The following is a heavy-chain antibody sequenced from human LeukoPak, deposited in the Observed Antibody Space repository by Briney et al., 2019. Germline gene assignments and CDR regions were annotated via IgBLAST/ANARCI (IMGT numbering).Heavy chain of an antibody. Sequence: SETLSLTCTASGGSISSSSYYWGWIRQPPGKGLEWIGSIYYSGSTYYNPSLKSRVTISVDTSKNQFSLRLTSVTAADTAVYYCARQTGSGLFILPGGQGTLVTVSS. CDR3: ARQTGSGLFILP. V-gene: IGHV4-39*01. CDR1: GGSISSSSYY. D-gene: IGHD3/OR15-3a*01. CDR2: IYYSGST. J-gene: IGHJ4*02.